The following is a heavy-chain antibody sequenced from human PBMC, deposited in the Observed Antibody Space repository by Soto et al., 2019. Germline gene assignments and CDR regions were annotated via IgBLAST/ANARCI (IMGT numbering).Heavy chain of an antibody. CDR2: ISLYSGKT. J-gene: IGHJ4*02. Sequence: QGHLVQSGAEVKKPGASVKVSCKASDDTFSNYGVSWVRQAPGQGLEWVGWISLYSGKTNFAEKFQGRVTMTKDTSTRTAYMELRSLRDDDTAVYFCVRDRGGYNFWSKWGQGTLVTVSS. V-gene: IGHV1-18*04. D-gene: IGHD3-3*01. CDR3: VRDRGGYNFWSK. CDR1: DDTFSNYG.